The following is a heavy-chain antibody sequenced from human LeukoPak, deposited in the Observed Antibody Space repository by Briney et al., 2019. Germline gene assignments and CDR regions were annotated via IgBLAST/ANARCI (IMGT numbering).Heavy chain of an antibody. CDR1: GGSISSSSYY. D-gene: IGHD6-6*01. CDR3: ARGYSSYLVY. Sequence: SETLSLTCTVSGGSISSSSYYWSWIRQPPGKGLEWIGYIYYSGSTNYNPSLKSRVTISVDTSKNQFSLKLSSVTAADTAVYYCARGYSSYLVYWGQGTLVTVSS. CDR2: IYYSGST. J-gene: IGHJ4*02. V-gene: IGHV4-61*01.